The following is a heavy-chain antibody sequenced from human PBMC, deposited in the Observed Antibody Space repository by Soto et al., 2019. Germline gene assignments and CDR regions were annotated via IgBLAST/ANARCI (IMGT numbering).Heavy chain of an antibody. Sequence: AASVKVSCKASGGTFSSYAISWVRQAPGQGLEWMGGIIPIFGTANYAQKFQGRVTITADKSTSTAYMELSSLRSEDTDVYYCARDHRDFDYWGQGTLVTVSS. CDR2: IIPIFGTA. J-gene: IGHJ4*02. CDR3: ARDHRDFDY. CDR1: GGTFSSYA. V-gene: IGHV1-69*06.